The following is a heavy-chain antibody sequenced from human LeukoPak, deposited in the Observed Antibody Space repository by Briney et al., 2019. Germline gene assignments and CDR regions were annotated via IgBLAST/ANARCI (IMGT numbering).Heavy chain of an antibody. CDR3: SKDQKTLYAFDI. J-gene: IGHJ3*02. CDR2: ISGGGVGT. V-gene: IGHV3-23*01. Sequence: GGSLRLSCAASGFTFSSYAMGWVSQAPGKGLECVLSISGGGVGTFFAASVKGRLTISRDNSKNTLYLQMNNLRAEDTAVYYCSKDQKTLYAFDIWGQGTMVTVSS. CDR1: GFTFSSYA.